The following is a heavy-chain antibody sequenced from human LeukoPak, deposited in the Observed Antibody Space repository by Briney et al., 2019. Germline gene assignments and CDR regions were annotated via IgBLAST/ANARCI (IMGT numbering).Heavy chain of an antibody. CDR2: ISWDGDST. D-gene: IGHD3-10*01. CDR3: AAGRPIWFGELLSYPLDY. CDR1: GFNFDDYA. J-gene: IGHJ4*02. V-gene: IGHV3-43D*03. Sequence: PGGSLRLSCAASGFNFDDYATHWVRQAPGKGLEWVSLISWDGDSTYYADSVKGRFTISRDNSKNTLYLQMNSLRAEDTAVYYCAAGRPIWFGELLSYPLDYWGQGTLVTVSS.